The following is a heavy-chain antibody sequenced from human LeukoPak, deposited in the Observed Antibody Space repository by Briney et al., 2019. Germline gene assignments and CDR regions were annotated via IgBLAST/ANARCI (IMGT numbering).Heavy chain of an antibody. V-gene: IGHV3-30*02. D-gene: IGHD4-23*01. Sequence: PGGSLRLSCAASGFTFSSYWMSWVRQAPGKGLEWVAFIRYDGSNKYYADSVKGRFTISRDNSKNTLYLQMNSLRAEDTAVYYCAKDLRWGWLLGFDYWGQGTLVTVSS. CDR1: GFTFSSYW. CDR3: AKDLRWGWLLGFDY. CDR2: IRYDGSNK. J-gene: IGHJ4*02.